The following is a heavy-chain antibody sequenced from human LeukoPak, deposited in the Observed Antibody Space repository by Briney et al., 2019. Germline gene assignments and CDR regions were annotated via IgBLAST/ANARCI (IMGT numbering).Heavy chain of an antibody. D-gene: IGHD2-15*01. J-gene: IGHJ3*02. V-gene: IGHV4-31*03. Sequence: PSQTLSLTCTVSGGSISSGGYYWSWIRQHPGKGLEWIGYIYYSGSTYYNPSLKSRVTISVDTSKNQFSLKLSSVTAADTAVYYCAREGVAAHDAFDIWGQGTMVTVSS. CDR3: AREGVAAHDAFDI. CDR1: GGSISSGGYY. CDR2: IYYSGST.